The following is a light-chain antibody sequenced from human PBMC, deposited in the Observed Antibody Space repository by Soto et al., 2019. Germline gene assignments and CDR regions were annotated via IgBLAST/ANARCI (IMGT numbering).Light chain of an antibody. CDR3: QSYDSSLNGDV. CDR1: SSNFGAGYD. CDR2: GYD. V-gene: IGLV1-40*01. J-gene: IGLJ1*01. Sequence: SVLTQPPSVFGAPGQRVTISCPGSSSNFGAGYDVHWYQHLPGIAPKLLIYGYDNRPSGVPDRFSGSKSGTSASLAITGLQAEDEADYYGQSYDSSLNGDVFGTGTKVPVL.